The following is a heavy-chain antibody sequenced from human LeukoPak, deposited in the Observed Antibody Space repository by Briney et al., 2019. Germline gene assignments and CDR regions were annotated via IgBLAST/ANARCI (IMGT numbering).Heavy chain of an antibody. Sequence: GGSLRLSCAASGFTVSSNYMSWVRQAPGKGLEWVSVVYSGGSTYYADSVKGRFTISRDNSKNTLYLQMNSLRAEDTAVYYCAGSYGQPYYFDYWGQGTLVTVSS. V-gene: IGHV3-66*01. D-gene: IGHD5-18*01. CDR3: AGSYGQPYYFDY. CDR2: VYSGGST. CDR1: GFTVSSNY. J-gene: IGHJ4*02.